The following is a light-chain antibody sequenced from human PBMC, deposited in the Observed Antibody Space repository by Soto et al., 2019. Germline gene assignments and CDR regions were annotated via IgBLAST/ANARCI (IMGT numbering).Light chain of an antibody. CDR2: DAS. CDR1: QGISSA. V-gene: IGKV1-13*02. J-gene: IGKJ2*01. CDR3: QQFNSYPYT. Sequence: AIQLTQSPSSLSASVGDRVTITCRASQGISSALAWYQEKPGKTPKLLIYDASSLESGVPSRFSGSGSGTDFTLTVSSLQPEDFATYYCQQFNSYPYTFGQGTKLEIK.